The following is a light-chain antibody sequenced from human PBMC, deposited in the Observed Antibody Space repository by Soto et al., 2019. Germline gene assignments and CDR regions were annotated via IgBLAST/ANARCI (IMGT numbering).Light chain of an antibody. Sequence: QSVLTQPPSVSGAPGQRVTISCTGSSSNIGAGYDVHWYQQLPGTAPKLLSYGNSNRPSGVPDRFSGSKSGTSASLAITGLQAEDEADYYCQSYDSSVSKVVFGGGTKVTVL. V-gene: IGLV1-40*01. J-gene: IGLJ2*01. CDR2: GNS. CDR1: SSNIGAGYD. CDR3: QSYDSSVSKVV.